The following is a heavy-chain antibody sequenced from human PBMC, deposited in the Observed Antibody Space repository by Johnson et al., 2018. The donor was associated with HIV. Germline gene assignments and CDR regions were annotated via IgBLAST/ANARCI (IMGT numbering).Heavy chain of an antibody. CDR3: ARLKNGAFDI. Sequence: QVQLVESGGGVVRPGGSLRLSCAASGFSFSDYYMSWIRQAPGKGLEWVSYISSSGPTTYSADSVKGRFTTSRDNTNNALYLQMNSLRAEDTAVYYCARLKNGAFDIWGQGTMVTVSS. CDR1: GFSFSDYY. J-gene: IGHJ3*02. D-gene: IGHD2-8*01. V-gene: IGHV3-11*04. CDR2: ISSSGPTT.